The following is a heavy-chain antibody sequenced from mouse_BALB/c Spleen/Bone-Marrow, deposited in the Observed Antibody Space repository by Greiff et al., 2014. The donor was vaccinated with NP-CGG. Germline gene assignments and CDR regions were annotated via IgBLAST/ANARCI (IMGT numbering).Heavy chain of an antibody. CDR1: GFSLISYG. CDR3: ARNSGGMIFDY. CDR2: IWSDGST. V-gene: IGHV2-6*02. Sequence: VKLEESXPGLVAPSQTLSITCTVSGFSLISYGVHWVRQPPGKGLEWLGVIWSDGSTTYNSAHKSRLSISKDNSKSQVFLKMNSLQTDDTAMYYCARNSGGMIFDYWGQGTTLTVSS. J-gene: IGHJ2*01. D-gene: IGHD2-3*01.